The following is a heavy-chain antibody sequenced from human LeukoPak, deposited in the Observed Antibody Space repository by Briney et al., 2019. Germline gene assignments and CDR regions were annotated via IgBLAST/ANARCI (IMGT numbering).Heavy chain of an antibody. CDR2: ISYDGSNK. J-gene: IGHJ4*02. CDR1: GFTFSSYG. D-gene: IGHD1-26*01. V-gene: IGHV3-30*18. Sequence: PGGSLRLSCAASGFTFSSYGMHWVRQAPGKGLEWVAVISYDGSNKYYADSVKGRFTISRDNSKNTLYLQMNSLRAEDTAVYYCAKDPRRSGSYYHVCYFDYWGQGTLVTVSS. CDR3: AKDPRRSGSYYHVCYFDY.